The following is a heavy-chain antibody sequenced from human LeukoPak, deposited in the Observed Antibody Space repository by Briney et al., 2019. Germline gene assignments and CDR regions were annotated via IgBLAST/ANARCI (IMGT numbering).Heavy chain of an antibody. D-gene: IGHD2-2*01. Sequence: GGSLRLSCAASGFTFSTYWMGWVRQAPGKGLEWVATIKQDGNEKHYVDSVKGRFAISRDNAKNSLYLQVDSLRAEDTALYFCVRGCGRSSCPYYFDYWGQGTLVTVSS. CDR1: GFTFSTYW. V-gene: IGHV3-7*03. J-gene: IGHJ4*02. CDR3: VRGCGRSSCPYYFDY. CDR2: IKQDGNEK.